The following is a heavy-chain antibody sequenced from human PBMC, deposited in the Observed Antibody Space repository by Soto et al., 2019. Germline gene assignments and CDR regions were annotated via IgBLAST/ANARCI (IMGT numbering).Heavy chain of an antibody. CDR2: INHSGST. CDR3: ARDEVRWEEPSLRDGMDA. V-gene: IGHV4-34*01. CDR1: GGSFSGYY. J-gene: IGHJ6*02. D-gene: IGHD1-26*01. Sequence: SETLSLTCAVYGGSFSGYYWSWIRQPPGKGLEWIGEINHSGSTNYNPSLKSRVTISVDTSKNQFSLKLSSVTAADTAVYYCARDEVRWEEPSLRDGMDAWGQGTTVTVSS.